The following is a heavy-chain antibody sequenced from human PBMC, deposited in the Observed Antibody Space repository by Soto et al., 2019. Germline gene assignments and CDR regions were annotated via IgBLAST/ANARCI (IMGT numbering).Heavy chain of an antibody. CDR3: AHPRGYGVFDAYDI. CDR2: LTPSGGET. Sequence: PGGSLRLSCVASGFTFSTYAMSWVRQAPGKGLEGVSALTPSGGETYYADSVKGRFTISRDNSMNALYLQMNSLRIEDTAVYYCAHPRGYGVFDAYDIWAQGTMVTVSS. D-gene: IGHD4-17*01. CDR1: GFTFSTYA. J-gene: IGHJ3*02. V-gene: IGHV3-23*01.